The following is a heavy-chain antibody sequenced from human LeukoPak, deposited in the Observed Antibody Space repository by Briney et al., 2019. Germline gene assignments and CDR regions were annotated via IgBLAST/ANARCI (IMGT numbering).Heavy chain of an antibody. CDR1: GYTFTSYY. CDR3: ARDHYHKIHSVMVTAPDY. J-gene: IGHJ4*02. Sequence: ASVKVSCKASGYTFTSYYMHWVRQAPGEGLEWMGIINPTGGSTSYAQKFQGRVTMTRDTSTSTVYIELRSLRSEDTAVYYCARDHYHKIHSVMVTAPDYWGQGTLVIVSS. V-gene: IGHV1-46*01. D-gene: IGHD2-21*02. CDR2: INPTGGST.